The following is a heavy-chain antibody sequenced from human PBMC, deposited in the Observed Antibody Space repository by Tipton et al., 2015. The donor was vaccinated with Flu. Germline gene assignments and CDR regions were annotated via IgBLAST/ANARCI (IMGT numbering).Heavy chain of an antibody. J-gene: IGHJ4*02. Sequence: PGLVKPSETLSLTCTVSSGSIRSTNYFCAWIRQPPGKRLELIGSIFPSGTTYYNPSLKSRVTISVDTSKNQFSLKLSSVTAADTAVYYCARHKHGDYGSWGQGTLVTVSS. CDR2: IFPSGTT. CDR3: ARHKHGDYGS. CDR1: SGSIRSTNYF. D-gene: IGHD4-17*01. V-gene: IGHV4-39*01.